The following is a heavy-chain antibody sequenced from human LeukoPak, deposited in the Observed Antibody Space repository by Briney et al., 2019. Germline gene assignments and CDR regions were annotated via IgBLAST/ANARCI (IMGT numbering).Heavy chain of an antibody. CDR2: IRYDGSNK. CDR1: GFTFSSYG. D-gene: IGHD5-18*01. Sequence: PGGSLRLSCAASGFTFSSYGMHWVRQAPGKGLEWVAFIRYDGSNKYYADSVKGRFTISRDNSKNTLYLQMNSLRAEDTAVYYCAKDKGYGYPGYYYYMDVWGKGTTVTISS. J-gene: IGHJ6*03. CDR3: AKDKGYGYPGYYYYMDV. V-gene: IGHV3-30*02.